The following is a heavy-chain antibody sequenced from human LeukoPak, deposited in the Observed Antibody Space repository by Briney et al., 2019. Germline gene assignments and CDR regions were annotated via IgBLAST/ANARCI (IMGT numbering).Heavy chain of an antibody. CDR1: GGSISSSSYY. D-gene: IGHD6-13*01. Sequence: PSETLSLTCTVSGGSISSSSYYWGWLRQPPGKGLEWIGSIYYSGSTYYNPSLKSRVTISVDTSKNQFSLKLSSVTAADTAVYYCARLDHAAGYFDYWGQGTLVTVSS. CDR3: ARLDHAAGYFDY. CDR2: IYYSGST. V-gene: IGHV4-39*01. J-gene: IGHJ4*02.